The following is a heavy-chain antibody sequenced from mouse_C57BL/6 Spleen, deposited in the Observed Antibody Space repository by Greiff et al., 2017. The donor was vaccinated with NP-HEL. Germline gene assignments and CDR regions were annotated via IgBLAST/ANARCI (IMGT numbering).Heavy chain of an antibody. D-gene: IGHD2-5*01. Sequence: VQLQQPGAELVMPGASVKLSCKASGYTFTSYWMHWVKQRPGQGLEWIGEIDPSDSYTNYNQKFKGKSTLTVDKSSSTAYMQLSSLTSEDSAVYYCARWGSNDWYFDVWGTGTTVTVSS. CDR1: GYTFTSYW. J-gene: IGHJ1*03. V-gene: IGHV1-69*01. CDR3: ARWGSNDWYFDV. CDR2: IDPSDSYT.